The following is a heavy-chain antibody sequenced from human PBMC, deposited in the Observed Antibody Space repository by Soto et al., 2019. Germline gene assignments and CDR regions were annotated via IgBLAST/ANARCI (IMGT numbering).Heavy chain of an antibody. CDR2: IKQDGSEK. D-gene: IGHD6-13*01. CDR1: GFTLSSYW. Sequence: QPGGSLRLSCAASGFTLSSYWMSWVRQAPGKGLEWVANIKQDGSEKYYVDSVKGRFTISRDNAKNSLYLQMNSLRAEDTAVYYCARDLGRSSSWYLYYYYGMDVWGQGTTVTVSS. V-gene: IGHV3-7*01. CDR3: ARDLGRSSSWYLYYYYGMDV. J-gene: IGHJ6*02.